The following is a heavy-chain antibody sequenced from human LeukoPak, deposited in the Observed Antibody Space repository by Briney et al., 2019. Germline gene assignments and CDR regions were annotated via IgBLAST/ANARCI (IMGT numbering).Heavy chain of an antibody. CDR2: IWYDGSNK. Sequence: GGSLRLPCAASGFTFSSYGMHWVRQAPGKGLEWVAVIWYDGSNKYYADSVKGRFTISRDNSKNTLYLQMNSLRAEDTAVYYCAAWGRDPLDYWGQGTLVTVSS. J-gene: IGHJ4*02. V-gene: IGHV3-33*03. CDR3: AAWGRDPLDY. D-gene: IGHD3-16*01. CDR1: GFTFSSYG.